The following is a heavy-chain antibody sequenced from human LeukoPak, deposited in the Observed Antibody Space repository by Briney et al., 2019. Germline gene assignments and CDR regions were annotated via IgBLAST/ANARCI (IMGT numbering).Heavy chain of an antibody. CDR3: ARLVGGSYSYFDY. V-gene: IGHV1-2*02. Sequence: ASVKVSCKASGYTFTDHYMHWVRQAPGQGLEWLGWIKPDSGGINYAQNFQGRVTMTRDTSISTAYLQWSSLKASDTAMYYCARLVGGSYSYFDYWGQGTLVTVSS. CDR1: GYTFTDHY. J-gene: IGHJ4*02. CDR2: IKPDSGGI. D-gene: IGHD1-26*01.